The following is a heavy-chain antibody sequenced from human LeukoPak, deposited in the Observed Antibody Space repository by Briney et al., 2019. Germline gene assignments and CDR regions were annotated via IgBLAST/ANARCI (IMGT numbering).Heavy chain of an antibody. V-gene: IGHV1-2*02. CDR2: INPNSGGT. CDR1: GYAFTSYA. Sequence: ASVKVSCKASGYAFTSYAMNWVRQAPGQGLEWMGWINPNSGGTNYAQKFQGRVTMTRDMSTSTVYMELSSLRSEDTAVYYCARVPKSAVAGMWWFDPWGQGTLVTVSS. J-gene: IGHJ5*02. D-gene: IGHD6-19*01. CDR3: ARVPKSAVAGMWWFDP.